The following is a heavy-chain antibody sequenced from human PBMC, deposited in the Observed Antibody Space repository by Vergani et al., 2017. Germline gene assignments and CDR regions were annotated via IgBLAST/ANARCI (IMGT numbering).Heavy chain of an antibody. CDR3: AKTLHPVIVIVPAAVAIGACVDY. CDR1: GFPFSSYA. Sequence: EVQLLESGGGLVQPGGSLRLSCAASGFPFSSYAMSWVRQAPGKGLEWVSAISGSGGSTYYADSVKGRFTISRDNSKNTLYLQMISLRADDTAVYYFAKTLHPVIVIVPAAVAIGACVDYWSQGTLVTVSS. J-gene: IGHJ4*02. CDR2: ISGSGGST. V-gene: IGHV3-23*01. D-gene: IGHD2-2*01.